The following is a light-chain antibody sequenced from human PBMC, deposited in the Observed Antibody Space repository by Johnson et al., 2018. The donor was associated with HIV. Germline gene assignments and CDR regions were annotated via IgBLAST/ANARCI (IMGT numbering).Light chain of an antibody. J-gene: IGLJ1*01. V-gene: IGLV1-51*01. Sequence: QSVLTQPPSVSAAPGQKVNISCSGSSSNIGNNYVSWYQQLPGTAPKLLIYDNNKRPSGIPDRFSGSKSGTSATLGITVLQTGDEADYYCGTWDSSLSAYVFGTGTKVTVL. CDR1: SSNIGNNY. CDR2: DNN. CDR3: GTWDSSLSAYV.